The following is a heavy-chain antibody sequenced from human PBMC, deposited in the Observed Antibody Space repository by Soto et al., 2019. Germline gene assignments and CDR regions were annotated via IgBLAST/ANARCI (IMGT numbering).Heavy chain of an antibody. J-gene: IGHJ6*03. CDR3: ARLVSPIPYYYYYYMDV. D-gene: IGHD1-26*01. V-gene: IGHV4-61*08. CDR1: GGTISSGGYY. CDR2: IYYTGFS. Sequence: SETLSLTCPVSGGTISSGGYYLTWIRQSPEMGLEWIGYIYYTGFSHYNPSLKSRVTISVDTSKNQFSLKLSSVTAADTAVYYCARLVSPIPYYYYYYMDVWGKGTTVTVSS.